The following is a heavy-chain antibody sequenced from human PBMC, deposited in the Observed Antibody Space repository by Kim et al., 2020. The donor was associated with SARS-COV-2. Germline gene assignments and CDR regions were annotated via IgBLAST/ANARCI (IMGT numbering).Heavy chain of an antibody. Sequence: SFQGQVTISADKSISTAYLQWSSLKASDTAMYYCARRKYYYDSSGYYDYWGQGTLVTVSS. V-gene: IGHV5-51*01. D-gene: IGHD3-22*01. CDR3: ARRKYYYDSSGYYDY. J-gene: IGHJ4*02.